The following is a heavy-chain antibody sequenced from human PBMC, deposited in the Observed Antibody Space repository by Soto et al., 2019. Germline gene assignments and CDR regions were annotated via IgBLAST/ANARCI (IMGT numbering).Heavy chain of an antibody. J-gene: IGHJ4*02. CDR1: GFTFSSYA. CDR3: ARGYLGSFDY. V-gene: IGHV3-13*01. CDR2: IGSAGDT. Sequence: GGSLRLSCAASGFTFSSYAVHWVRQPTGKGLEWVSVIGSAGDTYYPGSMKGRFTISRENAKNSLYLQMNSLRAEDTAVYYCARGYLGSFDYWGQGTLVTVSS. D-gene: IGHD7-27*01.